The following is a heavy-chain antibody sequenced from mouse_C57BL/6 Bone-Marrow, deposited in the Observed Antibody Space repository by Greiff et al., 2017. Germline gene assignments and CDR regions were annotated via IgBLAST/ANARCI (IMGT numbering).Heavy chain of an antibody. V-gene: IGHV5-6*01. J-gene: IGHJ3*01. CDR1: GFTFSSYG. CDR2: ISSGGSYT. Sequence: EVKLVESGGDLVKPGGSLKLSCAASGFTFSSYGMSWVRQTPDKRLEWVATISSGGSYTYYPDSVKGRFTISRDNAKNTLYLQMSSLKSEDTAMYYCARQRSYDYGWFAYWGQGTLVTVSA. D-gene: IGHD2-4*01. CDR3: ARQRSYDYGWFAY.